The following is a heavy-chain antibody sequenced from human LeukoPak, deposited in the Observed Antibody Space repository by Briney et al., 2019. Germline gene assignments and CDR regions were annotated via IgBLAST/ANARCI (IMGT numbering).Heavy chain of an antibody. J-gene: IGHJ4*02. CDR2: TSSSDAGT. D-gene: IGHD2-15*01. CDR3: ARAPVTSCSGVLCYPFDY. V-gene: IGHV3-23*01. Sequence: AGGSLRLSCAASGFTLNNYAMSWVRQAPGKGLEWVSATSSSDAGTYHADSVRGRFTISRDNSKNTLYLQMNSLRAEGAAVYYCARAPVTSCSGVLCYPFDYWGQGTLVTVSS. CDR1: GFTLNNYA.